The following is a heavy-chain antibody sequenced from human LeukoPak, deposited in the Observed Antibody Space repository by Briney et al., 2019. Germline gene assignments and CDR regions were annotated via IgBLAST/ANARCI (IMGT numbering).Heavy chain of an antibody. V-gene: IGHV3-48*01. D-gene: IGHD3-10*01. CDR3: AKGGLLWFGGSRHFDY. CDR2: ISSSSSTI. J-gene: IGHJ4*02. CDR1: GFTFSSYS. Sequence: PGGSLRLSCAASGFTFSSYSMNWVRQAPGKGLEWVSYISSSSSTIYYADSVKGRFTISRDNAKNSLYLQMNSLRAEDTALYYCAKGGLLWFGGSRHFDYWGQGTLVTVSS.